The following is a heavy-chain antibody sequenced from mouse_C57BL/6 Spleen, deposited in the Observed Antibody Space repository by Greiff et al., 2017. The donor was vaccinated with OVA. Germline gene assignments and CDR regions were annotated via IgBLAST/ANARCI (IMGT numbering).Heavy chain of an antibody. V-gene: IGHV1-82*01. CDR1: GYAFSSSW. Sequence: QVQLQQSGPELVKPGASVKISCKASGYAFSSSWMNWVKQRPGKGLEWIGRIYPGDGDTNYNGKFNGKATLTADKSSSTAYMQLSSLTSEDSAVYFCAKGSLDYWGQGTTLTVSS. CDR2: IYPGDGDT. CDR3: AKGSLDY. J-gene: IGHJ2*01.